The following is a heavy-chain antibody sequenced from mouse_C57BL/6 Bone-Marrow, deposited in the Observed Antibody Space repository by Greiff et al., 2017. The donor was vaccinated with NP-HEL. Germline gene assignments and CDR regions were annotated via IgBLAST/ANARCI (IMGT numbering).Heavy chain of an antibody. Sequence: VMLVESGPGILQPSQTLSLTCSFSGFSLSTFGMGVGWIRQPSGEGLEWLAHIWWDDDKYYNPALKSRLTISKDTSKNQVFLKIANVDTADTATYYCARIAYDYDFYFDYWGQGTTLTVSS. V-gene: IGHV8-8*01. CDR1: GFSLSTFGMG. J-gene: IGHJ2*01. CDR3: ARIAYDYDFYFDY. D-gene: IGHD2-4*01. CDR2: IWWDDDK.